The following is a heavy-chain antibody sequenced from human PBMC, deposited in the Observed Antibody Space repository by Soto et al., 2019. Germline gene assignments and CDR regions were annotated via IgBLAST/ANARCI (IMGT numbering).Heavy chain of an antibody. V-gene: IGHV3-9*01. CDR1: GFTFDDYA. Sequence: VQLVESGGGLVQPGRSLRLSCAASGFTFDDYAMHWVRQAPGKGLEWVSGISWNSGSIGYADSVKGRFTISRDNAKNSLYLQMNSLRAEDTALYYCAKGLYYYGSGSYYTPTYYFDYWGQGTLVTVSS. CDR3: AKGLYYYGSGSYYTPTYYFDY. J-gene: IGHJ4*02. D-gene: IGHD3-10*01. CDR2: ISWNSGSI.